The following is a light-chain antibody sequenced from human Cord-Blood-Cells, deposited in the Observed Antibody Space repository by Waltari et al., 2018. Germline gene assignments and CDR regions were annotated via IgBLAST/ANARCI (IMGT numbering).Light chain of an antibody. V-gene: IGLV3-25*03. CDR1: AFPKQS. J-gene: IGLJ2*01. Sequence: SYELTQPPPVSVSPGQTARITCSGDAFPKQSAHWYQQKPGQAPVLVIYKDSERPSGIPERFSGSSSGTTVTLTISGVQAEDEADYYCQSADSSGTYVVFGGGTKLTVL. CDR3: QSADSSGTYVV. CDR2: KDS.